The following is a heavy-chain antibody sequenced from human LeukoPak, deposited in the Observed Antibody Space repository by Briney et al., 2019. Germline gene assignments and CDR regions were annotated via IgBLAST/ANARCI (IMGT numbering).Heavy chain of an antibody. CDR1: GFTFSGYN. V-gene: IGHV3-21*01. CDR3: ATGDGRCFID. J-gene: IGHJ4*02. D-gene: IGHD3-16*02. Sequence: GGSLRLSCAASGFTFSGYNVNWVRQAPGKGLEWVSSISRTSTDIHYADSVRGRFTISRDNAKNSLYLQMNSLRVEDTAVYYCATGDGRCFIDWGQGTLVTVSS. CDR2: ISRTSTDI.